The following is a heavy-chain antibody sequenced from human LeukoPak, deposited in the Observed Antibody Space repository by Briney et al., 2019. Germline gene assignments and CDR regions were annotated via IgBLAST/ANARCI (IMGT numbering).Heavy chain of an antibody. J-gene: IGHJ4*02. D-gene: IGHD1-26*01. CDR3: AGVSGSYFIFDY. CDR2: IIPIFGTA. V-gene: IGHV1-69*05. Sequence: GASVKVSCKASGGTFSSYAISWVRQAPGQGLEWMGGIIPIFGTANYAQKFQGRVTITTDESTSTAYMELSSLRSEDTAVYYCAGVSGSYFIFDYWGQGTLVTVSS. CDR1: GGTFSSYA.